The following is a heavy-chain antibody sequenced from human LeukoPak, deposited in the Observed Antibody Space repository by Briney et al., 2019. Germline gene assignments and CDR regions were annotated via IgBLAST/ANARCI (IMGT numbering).Heavy chain of an antibody. Sequence: GASVKVSCKASGYTFTGYCMHWVRQAPGQGLEWMGRINPNSGGTNYAQKFQGRVTMTRDTSISTAYMELSRLRSDDTAVYYCASLSGIAVAAHDYWGQGTLVTVSS. CDR1: GYTFTGYC. CDR3: ASLSGIAVAAHDY. CDR2: INPNSGGT. V-gene: IGHV1-2*06. J-gene: IGHJ4*02. D-gene: IGHD6-19*01.